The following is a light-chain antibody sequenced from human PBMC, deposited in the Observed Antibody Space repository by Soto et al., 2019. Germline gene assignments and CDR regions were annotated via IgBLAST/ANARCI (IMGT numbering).Light chain of an antibody. V-gene: IGLV2-8*01. Sequence: QSARTQPPSSSGSPGQSVTISCTGTSSDVGGYNYVSWYQQHPGKAPKLMIYEVSKRPSGVPDRFSGSKSCNTASLTVSGLQAEDESDYYCSSYAGSNNLVVFGGGTKVTVL. J-gene: IGLJ2*01. CDR3: SSYAGSNNLVV. CDR1: SSDVGGYNY. CDR2: EVS.